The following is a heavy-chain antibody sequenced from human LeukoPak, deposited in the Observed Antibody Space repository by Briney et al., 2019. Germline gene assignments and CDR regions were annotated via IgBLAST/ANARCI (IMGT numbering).Heavy chain of an antibody. CDR2: ISSSSSTI. CDR3: ARGSYDRSGYYSGAGARADY. V-gene: IGHV3-48*01. D-gene: IGHD3-22*01. Sequence: GGSLRLSCAASGFTFSSYSTNGVRQAPGKGLEWVSYISSSSSTIYYAGSVRGRFTVSRDNAKNSLYLQMNRLRAEDTAVFYCARGSYDRSGYYSGAGARADYWVPGTLVTVSS. CDR1: GFTFSSYS. J-gene: IGHJ4*02.